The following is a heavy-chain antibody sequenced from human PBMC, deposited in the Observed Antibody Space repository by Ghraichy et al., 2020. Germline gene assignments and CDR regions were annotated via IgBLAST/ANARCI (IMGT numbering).Heavy chain of an antibody. J-gene: IGHJ3*02. D-gene: IGHD6-19*01. V-gene: IGHV3-23*01. CDR3: AKDPLRPGIAVAGTSWGDAFDI. CDR1: GFTFSSYA. CDR2: ISGSGGST. Sequence: GGSLRLSCAASGFTFSSYAMSWVRQAPGKGLEWVSAISGSGGSTYYADSVKGRFTISRDNSKNTLYLQMNSLRAEDTAVYYCAKDPLRPGIAVAGTSWGDAFDIWGQGTMVTVSS.